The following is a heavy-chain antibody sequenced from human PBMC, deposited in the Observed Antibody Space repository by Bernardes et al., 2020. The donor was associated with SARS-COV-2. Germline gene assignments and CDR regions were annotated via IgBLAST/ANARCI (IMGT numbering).Heavy chain of an antibody. CDR3: AKSKGGTYHYCIDV. J-gene: IGHJ6*02. CDR2: LRYDGSNK. CDR1: GFAFSSYG. Sequence: GGSLRLSCAASGFAFSSYGMHWVRQAPGQGWVGVLRYDGSNKNYADSVKGRFTISRDKSKNTLYLQMNRLRADDTAVYYCAKSKGGTYHYCIDVWGRGTRVTVSS. D-gene: IGHD1-1*01. V-gene: IGHV3-30*02.